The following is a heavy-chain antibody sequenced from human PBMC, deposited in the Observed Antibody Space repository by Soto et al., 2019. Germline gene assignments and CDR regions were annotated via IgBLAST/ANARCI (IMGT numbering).Heavy chain of an antibody. D-gene: IGHD6-6*01. CDR2: INHSGST. CDR1: GGSFSGYY. J-gene: IGHJ5*02. CDR3: ARGRRIAAHHHNWFDP. Sequence: PSETLSLTCAVCGGSFSGYYWSWIRQPPGKGLEWIGEINHSGSTNYNPSLKSRVTISVDTSKNQFSLKLSSVTAADTAVYYCARGRRIAAHHHNWFDPWGQGTLVTVPQ. V-gene: IGHV4-34*01.